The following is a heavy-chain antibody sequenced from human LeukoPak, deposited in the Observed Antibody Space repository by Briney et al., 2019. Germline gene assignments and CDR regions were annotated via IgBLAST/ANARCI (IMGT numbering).Heavy chain of an antibody. Sequence: SETLSLTCTVSGASIRSYYWSWIRQPPGKGLEWIGYIYYSGSAKYSPSLKSRVSISVDTSKNQFSLKLSSVTAADTAVYFCARHNGRSFGGLDYWGQGMLVTVSS. CDR3: ARHNGRSFGGLDY. D-gene: IGHD3-16*01. J-gene: IGHJ4*02. CDR2: IYYSGSA. CDR1: GASIRSYY. V-gene: IGHV4-59*08.